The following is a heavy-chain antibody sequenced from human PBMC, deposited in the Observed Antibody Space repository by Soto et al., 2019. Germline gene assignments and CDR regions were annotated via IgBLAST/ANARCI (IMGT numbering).Heavy chain of an antibody. CDR3: ASSRGTYNDF. D-gene: IGHD3-16*01. CDR2: IYGDTIT. J-gene: IGHJ4*02. CDR1: GFSVSFSY. V-gene: IGHV3-66*01. Sequence: PGVPLRLSCAAAGFSVSFSYMGWVRQTPGKGLEWVSLIYGDTITYYADSVKGRFTISRDNSRTTLYLQMNSLRAEDTATYYCASSRGTYNDFWGQGTLVTVSS.